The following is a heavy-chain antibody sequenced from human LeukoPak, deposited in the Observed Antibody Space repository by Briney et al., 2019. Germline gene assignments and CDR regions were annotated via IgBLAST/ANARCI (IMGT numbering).Heavy chain of an antibody. CDR2: IYYSGST. V-gene: IGHV4-59*11. CDR3: ASSHSSSSSWFDP. D-gene: IGHD6-6*01. Sequence: SETLSLTCTVSGGSISSHYWSWIRQPPGKGLEWIGYIYYSGSTNYNASLKSRVTISVDTSKNQFSLKLSSVTAADTAVYYCASSHSSSSSWFDPWGQGTLVTVSS. J-gene: IGHJ5*02. CDR1: GGSISSHY.